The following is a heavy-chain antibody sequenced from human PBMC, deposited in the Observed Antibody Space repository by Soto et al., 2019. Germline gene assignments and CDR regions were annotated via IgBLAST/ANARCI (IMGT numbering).Heavy chain of an antibody. CDR1: GYTFTSYG. CDR2: ISAYNGKT. V-gene: IGHV1-18*01. Sequence: QVQLVQSGAEVKKPGASVKVSCKASGYTFTSYGISWVRQAPGQGLEWLGWISAYNGKTNYAQKLQGRVTMTTDTSPSTGYMELRSLRSDDTAVYYCARTRGPYSGYEGDAFDIWGQGTMVTVSS. D-gene: IGHD5-12*01. CDR3: ARTRGPYSGYEGDAFDI. J-gene: IGHJ3*02.